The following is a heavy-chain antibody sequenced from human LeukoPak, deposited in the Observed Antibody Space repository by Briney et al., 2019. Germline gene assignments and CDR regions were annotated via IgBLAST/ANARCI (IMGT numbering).Heavy chain of an antibody. CDR2: IYHSGST. J-gene: IGHJ6*03. CDR1: GGSISSDY. Sequence: SETLSLTCTVSGGSISSDYWSWIRQPPGKGLEWIGYIYHSGSTNYNPSLKSRVTISVHTSKNQFSLKLSSVTAADTAVYYCASVSIADYYYYYMDVWGKGTTVTVSS. D-gene: IGHD6-6*01. CDR3: ASVSIADYYYYYMDV. V-gene: IGHV4-59*12.